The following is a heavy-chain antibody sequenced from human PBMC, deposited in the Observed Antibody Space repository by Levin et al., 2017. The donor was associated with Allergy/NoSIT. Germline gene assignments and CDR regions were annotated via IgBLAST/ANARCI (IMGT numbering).Heavy chain of an antibody. CDR3: ARAVEDFWSGYWGRTSEGAFDI. D-gene: IGHD3-3*01. J-gene: IGHJ3*02. V-gene: IGHV3-66*01. CDR1: GFTVSSNY. CDR2: IYSGGST. Sequence: PGGSLRLSCAASGFTVSSNYMSWVRQAPGKGLEWVSVIYSGGSTYYADSVKGRFTISRDNSKNTLYLQMNSLRAEDTAVYYCARAVEDFWSGYWGRTSEGAFDIWGQGTMVTVSS.